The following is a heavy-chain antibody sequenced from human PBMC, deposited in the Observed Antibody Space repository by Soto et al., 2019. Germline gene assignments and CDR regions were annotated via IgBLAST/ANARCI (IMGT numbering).Heavy chain of an antibody. CDR1: SGSISGSYY. CDR2: IYHTGTT. J-gene: IGHJ6*02. D-gene: IGHD2-21*01. CDR3: ARAGPIESYCYGMDV. V-gene: IGHV4-31*03. Sequence: QVQLQESGPGLVKPSQTLSLTCTVSSGSISGSYYWSWLRQHPEKGLEWIGYIYHTGTTYYNPSFQSRVSMSVDTSKNQFSLKLNSMTAADTAVYYCARAGPIESYCYGMDVWGRGTTVTVSS.